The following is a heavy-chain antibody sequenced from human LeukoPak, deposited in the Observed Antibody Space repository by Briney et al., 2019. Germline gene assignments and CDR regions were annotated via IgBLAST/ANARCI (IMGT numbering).Heavy chain of an antibody. CDR2: ISSSSSYI. J-gene: IGHJ4*02. CDR1: GLTFSSYS. D-gene: IGHD2-2*01. CDR3: ARDCSSTSCEWDY. V-gene: IGHV3-21*01. Sequence: PGGSLRLSCAASGLTFSSYSMNWVRQAPGKGLEWVSSISSSSSYIYYADSVKGRFTISRDNAKNSLYLQMNSLRAEDTAVYYCARDCSSTSCEWDYWGQGTLVTVSS.